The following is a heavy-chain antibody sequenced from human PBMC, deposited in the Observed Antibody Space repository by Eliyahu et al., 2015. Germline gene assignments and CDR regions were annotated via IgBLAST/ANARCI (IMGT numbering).Heavy chain of an antibody. J-gene: IGHJ4*02. CDR3: ASTFPFDY. Sequence: YSMNWVRQAPGKGLEWVSSISSSSSYIYYADSVKGRFTISRDNAKNSLYLQMNSLRAEDTAVYYCASTFPFDYWGQGTLVTVSS. CDR1: YS. V-gene: IGHV3-21*01. CDR2: ISSSSSYI. D-gene: IGHD3-16*01.